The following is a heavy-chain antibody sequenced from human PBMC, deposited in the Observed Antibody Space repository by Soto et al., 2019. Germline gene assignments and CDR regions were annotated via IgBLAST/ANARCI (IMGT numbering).Heavy chain of an antibody. V-gene: IGHV3-21*01. D-gene: IGHD5-12*01. CDR2: ISSSSSYI. J-gene: IGHJ4*02. CDR1: GFTFSDYT. CDR3: ARELSRGYSGYDLAY. Sequence: GGSLRLSCAVSGFTFSDYTMIWVRQAPGKGLEWVSSISSSSSYIYYADSVKGRFTISRDNAKNSLYLQMSSLRAEDTAMYYCARELSRGYSGYDLAYWGQGTLVTVSS.